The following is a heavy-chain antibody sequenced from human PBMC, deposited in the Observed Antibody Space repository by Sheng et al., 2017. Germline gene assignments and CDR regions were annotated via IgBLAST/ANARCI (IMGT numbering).Heavy chain of an antibody. CDR2: IYYSGST. J-gene: IGHJ3*02. D-gene: IGHD3-3*01. V-gene: IGHV4-39*07. CDR3: ARRITIFRNAFDI. CDR1: GGSISSSSYY. Sequence: QLQLQESGPGLVKPSETLSLTCTVSGGSISSSSYYWGWIRQPPGKGLEWIGSIYYSGSTYYNPSLKSRVTISVDTSKNQFSLKLSSVTAADTAVYYCARRITIFRNAFDIWGQGTMVTVSS.